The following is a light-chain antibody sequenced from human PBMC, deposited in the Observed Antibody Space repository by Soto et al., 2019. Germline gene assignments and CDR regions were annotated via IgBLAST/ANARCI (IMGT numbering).Light chain of an antibody. V-gene: IGKV1-5*03. CDR3: QQVNSYSEA. J-gene: IGKJ1*01. CDR2: KES. CDR1: QAVTSW. Sequence: DFQMAKPPSALSGTVGARVTIICRASQAVTSWMAWYQQKPGKAPKLLIYKESTLHSGVPSRFSGRKSGTQFTLTIGSLQPDDFATYYCQQVNSYSEAFGEGTKVDI.